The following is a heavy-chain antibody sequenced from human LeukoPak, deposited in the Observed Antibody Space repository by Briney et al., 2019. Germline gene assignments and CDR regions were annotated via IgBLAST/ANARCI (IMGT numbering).Heavy chain of an antibody. CDR3: AKEGSSGWVPNY. J-gene: IGHJ4*02. CDR2: INPSGGST. V-gene: IGHV1-46*01. CDR1: GGTFSTYA. Sequence: GASVKVSCKASGGTFSTYAISWVRQAPGQGLEWMGIINPSGGSTSYAQKFQGRVTMTRDTSISTVYMELSRLRSDDTAVYYCAKEGSSGWVPNYWGQGTLVTVSS. D-gene: IGHD6-19*01.